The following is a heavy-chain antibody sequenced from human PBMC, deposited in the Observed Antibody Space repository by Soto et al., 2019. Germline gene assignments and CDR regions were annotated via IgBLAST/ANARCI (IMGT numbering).Heavy chain of an antibody. V-gene: IGHV4-39*07. J-gene: IGHJ6*02. CDR1: GGSISSSSYY. CDR3: ARGGRRVAARPHYYYGMDV. CDR2: IYYSGST. Sequence: SETLSLTCTVSGGSISSSSYYWGWIRQPPGKGLEWIGSIYYSGSTYYNPSLKSRVTITADESTSTAYMELSSLRSEDTAVYYCARGGRRVAARPHYYYGMDVWGQGTTVTVSS. D-gene: IGHD6-6*01.